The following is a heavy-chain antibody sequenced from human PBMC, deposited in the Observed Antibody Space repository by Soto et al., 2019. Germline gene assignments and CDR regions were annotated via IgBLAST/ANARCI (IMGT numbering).Heavy chain of an antibody. CDR3: ASRVGAVDY. V-gene: IGHV3-33*01. CDR2: IYHDGSNK. D-gene: IGHD3-16*01. CDR1: GFTFSSFV. J-gene: IGHJ4*02. Sequence: QVQLVESGGGVVQPGRSLRLSCATSGFTFSSFVMHWVRQAPGKGLEWVAVIYHDGSNKYYADSVKGRFTISRDNSKRPLYLQMNSLRAEDTAVYYCASRVGAVDYWGQGTLVTVSS.